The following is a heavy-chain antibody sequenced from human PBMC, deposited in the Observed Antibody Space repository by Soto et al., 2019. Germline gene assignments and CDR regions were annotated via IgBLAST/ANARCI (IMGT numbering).Heavy chain of an antibody. CDR2: MYTKERT. CDR3: ARDDYKDGGNNWFDP. V-gene: IGHV4-4*07. D-gene: IGHD3-16*01. CDR1: GGSITNYY. J-gene: IGHJ5*02. Sequence: PSETLSLTCTVSGGSITNYYWSWLRQPAGKGLEWFGRMYTKERTNYNLPFKSRVTMSVDTSKNQFSVKLNAVTAADAAVYYCARDDYKDGGNNWFDPWGQGTLVTVSS.